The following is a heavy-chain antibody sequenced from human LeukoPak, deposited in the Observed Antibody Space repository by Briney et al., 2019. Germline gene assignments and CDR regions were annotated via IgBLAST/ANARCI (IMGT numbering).Heavy chain of an antibody. D-gene: IGHD6-13*01. V-gene: IGHV1-18*01. Sequence: ASVKVSCKGSGYTFTIYGISWVRLAPGQGLEWMGLISAYNGNTNFAQKLQGRVTMTTDTSTSTAYMELRSLRSDDTAVYYCARDRRIAAAGYFDYWGQGTLVTVSS. CDR1: GYTFTIYG. CDR2: ISAYNGNT. CDR3: ARDRRIAAAGYFDY. J-gene: IGHJ4*02.